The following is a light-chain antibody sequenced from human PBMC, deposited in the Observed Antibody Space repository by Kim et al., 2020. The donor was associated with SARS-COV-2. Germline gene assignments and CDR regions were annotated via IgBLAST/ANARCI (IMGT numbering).Light chain of an antibody. CDR2: GTS. Sequence: ETVLTQFPGILSLSPGETATLSCRASQSVSVSYLAWYQKKTGQPPRFLIYGTSSRAAGIPDRFRGSGFGTDFTLTISGLEPEDFAVYFCQQYETLPLTFGGGTKVDIK. CDR3: QQYETLPLT. CDR1: QSVSVSY. J-gene: IGKJ4*01. V-gene: IGKV3-20*01.